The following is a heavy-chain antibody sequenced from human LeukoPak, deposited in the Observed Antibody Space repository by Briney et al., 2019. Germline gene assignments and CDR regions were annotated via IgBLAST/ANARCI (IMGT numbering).Heavy chain of an antibody. D-gene: IGHD2-2*01. J-gene: IGHJ3*02. CDR1: GGTFSSYA. Sequence: SCKASGGTFSSYAMSWVRQAPGKGLEWVSTISGSGDTTYYADSVKGRFTISRDNSKNTLYLQMSSLRVEDTAVYYCAKSKGSSSGAFDIWGQGTMVTVSS. CDR2: ISGSGDTT. CDR3: AKSKGSSSGAFDI. V-gene: IGHV3-23*01.